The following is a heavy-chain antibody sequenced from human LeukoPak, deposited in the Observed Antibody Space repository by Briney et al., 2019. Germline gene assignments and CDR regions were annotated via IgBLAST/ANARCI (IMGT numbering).Heavy chain of an antibody. V-gene: IGHV3-21*01. D-gene: IGHD3-10*01. CDR1: GFTFSSYS. J-gene: IGHJ3*02. CDR2: ISSSSSYI. CDR3: ARGSRGAFDI. Sequence: PGGSLRLSCAGTGFTFSSYSMNWVRQAPGKGLEWVSSISSSSSYIYYADSVKGRFTISRDNAKNSLYLQMNGLRAEDTAVYYCARGSRGAFDIWGQGTMVTVSS.